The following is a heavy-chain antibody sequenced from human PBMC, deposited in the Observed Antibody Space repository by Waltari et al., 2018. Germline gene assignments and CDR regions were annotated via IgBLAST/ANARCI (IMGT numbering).Heavy chain of an antibody. Sequence: QVQLAQSGSELKEPGASVKVSCRTYGYTLTDYTINWVRQAPGQGLEWMGWINTKNGHPTYVQGFTGRFVFSLDTSVSTTYLQITGLKAEDTAVYFCARALLGLTNRLDVWGQGTTVTISS. CDR1: GYTLTDYT. CDR3: ARALLGLTNRLDV. D-gene: IGHD4-17*01. V-gene: IGHV7-4-1*02. J-gene: IGHJ6*02. CDR2: INTKNGHP.